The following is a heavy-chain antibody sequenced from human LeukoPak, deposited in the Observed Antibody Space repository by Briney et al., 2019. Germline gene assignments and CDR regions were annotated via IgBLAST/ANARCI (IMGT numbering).Heavy chain of an antibody. CDR1: GFTFSSYA. Sequence: GGSLRLSCAASGFTFSSYAMSWVRQAPGKGLEWVSAISGSGGSTYYAGSVKGRFTISRDNSKNTLYLQMNSLRAEDTAVYYCAKGLKTVRGYCSGGSCRDYWGQGTLVTVSS. D-gene: IGHD2-15*01. CDR3: AKGLKTVRGYCSGGSCRDY. V-gene: IGHV3-23*01. CDR2: ISGSGGST. J-gene: IGHJ4*02.